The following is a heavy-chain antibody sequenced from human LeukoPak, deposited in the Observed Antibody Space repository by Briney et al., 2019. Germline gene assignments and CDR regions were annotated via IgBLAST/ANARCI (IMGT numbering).Heavy chain of an antibody. V-gene: IGHV1-2*02. CDR2: TNPNSGGT. CDR1: GYTFTGYY. Sequence: GASVKVSCKASGYTFTGYYMHWVRQAPGQGLEWKGWTNPNSGGTNYAQKVQGRVTMTRDTSISTAYVELSRLRSDDTAVYYCARDLFGMVRGVTYDYWGQGTLVTVSS. CDR3: ARDLFGMVRGVTYDY. J-gene: IGHJ4*02. D-gene: IGHD3-10*01.